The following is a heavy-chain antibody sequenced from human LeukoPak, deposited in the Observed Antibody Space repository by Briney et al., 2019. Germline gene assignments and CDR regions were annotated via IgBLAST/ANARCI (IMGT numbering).Heavy chain of an antibody. J-gene: IGHJ4*02. CDR2: INHSGST. CDR3: ARGPVAGRNGYRY. D-gene: IGHD3-3*01. Sequence: SETLSLTCAVYGGSFSGYYWSWIRQPPGKGLEWIGEINHSGSTNYNPSLKSRVTISVDTSKNQFSLKLSSVTAADTAVYYCARGPVAGRNGYRYWGQGTLVTVSS. V-gene: IGHV4-34*01. CDR1: GGSFSGYY.